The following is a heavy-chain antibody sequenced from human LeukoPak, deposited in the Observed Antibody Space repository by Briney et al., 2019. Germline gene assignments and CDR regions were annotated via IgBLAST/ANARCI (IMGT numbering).Heavy chain of an antibody. Sequence: GESLRLSCAASGFTFNNYAMNWVRQAPGKGLEWISTVTASGGATYYADSVKGRFTISRDNSKNTLFLQMNSLRAEDTAVYYCTKKDICSGGSCPFDYWGQGTLVTVSS. CDR3: TKKDICSGGSCPFDY. CDR2: VTASGGAT. CDR1: GFTFNNYA. V-gene: IGHV3-23*01. D-gene: IGHD2-15*01. J-gene: IGHJ4*02.